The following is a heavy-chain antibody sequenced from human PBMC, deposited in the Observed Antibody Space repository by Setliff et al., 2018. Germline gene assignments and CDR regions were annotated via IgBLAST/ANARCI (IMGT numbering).Heavy chain of an antibody. CDR3: ARINFYVSSGYYYAPDY. J-gene: IGHJ4*02. Sequence: ASVKVSCKASGYTFTNYGITWVRQAPGQGLEWMGWIFPKTGNTNYPQKFLGRVTVTTDTSTGTAYMELGSLTSDDTAIYYCARINFYVSSGYYYAPDYWGPGTLVTVSS. V-gene: IGHV1-18*01. CDR1: GYTFTNYG. CDR2: IFPKTGNT. D-gene: IGHD3-22*01.